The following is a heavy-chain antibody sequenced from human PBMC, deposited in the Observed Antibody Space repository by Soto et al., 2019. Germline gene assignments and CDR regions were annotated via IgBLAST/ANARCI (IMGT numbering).Heavy chain of an antibody. CDR3: ARYLVCIMIRRPTRSTLGPYTTPSDL. Sequence: GGALRLSCAASGFTFSSYWMSWVRQAPGKGLEWVANIKQDGSEKYYVDSVKGRFTISRDNAKNSLYLQMNSLRAEDTAVYYCARYLVCIMIRRPTRSTLGPYTTPSDLG. CDR2: IKQDGSEK. J-gene: IGHJ2*01. D-gene: IGHD3-16*01. V-gene: IGHV3-7*01. CDR1: GFTFSSYW.